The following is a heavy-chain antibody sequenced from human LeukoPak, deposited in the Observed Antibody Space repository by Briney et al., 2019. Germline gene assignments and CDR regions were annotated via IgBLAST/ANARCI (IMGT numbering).Heavy chain of an antibody. CDR3: ARRAGAYSHPYDY. Sequence: GGSLRLSCAASGFIFSSYGMHWVRQAPGKGLEWVAFIRYDGSNTYYADSVKGRFTISRDNSKNTLYLQMNSLRADDTAVYYCARRAGAYSHPYDYWGQGTLVTVSS. CDR1: GFIFSSYG. V-gene: IGHV3-30*02. CDR2: IRYDGSNT. D-gene: IGHD4/OR15-4a*01. J-gene: IGHJ4*02.